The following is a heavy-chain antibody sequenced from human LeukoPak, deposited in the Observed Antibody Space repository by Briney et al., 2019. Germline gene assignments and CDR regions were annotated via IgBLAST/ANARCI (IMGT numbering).Heavy chain of an antibody. D-gene: IGHD2-15*01. Sequence: GGSLRLSCAASGFTFNTYTMHWVRQAPGKGLEWVAVISYDGNSEYYADSVKGRFTISRDSSRNTLYLQMNSLIAEDTAVYYCVAEYCGGGFCYTRHSGHDYWGQGTLVTVSS. J-gene: IGHJ4*02. CDR2: ISYDGNSE. CDR3: VAEYCGGGFCYTRHSGHDY. CDR1: GFTFNTYT. V-gene: IGHV3-30-3*01.